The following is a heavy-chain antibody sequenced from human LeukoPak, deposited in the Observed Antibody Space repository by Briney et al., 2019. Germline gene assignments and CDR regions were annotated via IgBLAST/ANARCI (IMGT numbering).Heavy chain of an antibody. CDR2: ISYDGSNK. D-gene: IGHD6-19*01. CDR1: GFTFSSYG. V-gene: IGHV3-30*18. CDR3: AKTSSGWYFQRTNYYMDV. Sequence: GGSLRLSCAASGFTFSSYGMHWVRQAPGKGLEWVAVISYDGSNKYYADSVKGRFTISRDNSKNTLYLQMNSLRAEDTAVYYCAKTSSGWYFQRTNYYMDVWGKGTTVTVSS. J-gene: IGHJ6*03.